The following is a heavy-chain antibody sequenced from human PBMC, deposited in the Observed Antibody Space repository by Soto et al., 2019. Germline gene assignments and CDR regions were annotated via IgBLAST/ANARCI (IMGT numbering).Heavy chain of an antibody. D-gene: IGHD3-3*01. CDR1: GGSISSGGYS. CDR3: ARSLRFLEWSTKNWFDP. CDR2: IYHSGST. Sequence: LSLTCAGSGGSISSGGYSWSWIRQPPGKGLEWIGYIYHSGSTYYNPSLKSRVTISVDRSKNQFSLKLSSVTAADTAVYYCARSLRFLEWSTKNWFDPWGQGTLVTV. V-gene: IGHV4-30-2*01. J-gene: IGHJ5*02.